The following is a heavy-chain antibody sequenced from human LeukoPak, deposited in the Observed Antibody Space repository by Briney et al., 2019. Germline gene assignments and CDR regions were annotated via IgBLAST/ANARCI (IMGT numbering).Heavy chain of an antibody. CDR3: AKGRRGYCSSTSCYASDYFDY. J-gene: IGHJ4*02. CDR2: IIPIFGTA. CDR1: GGTFSSYA. V-gene: IGHV1-69*05. D-gene: IGHD2-2*01. Sequence: ASVKVSCKASGGTFSSYAISWVRQAPGQGLEWMGGIIPIFGTANYAQKFQGRVTITTDESTSTAYMELRSLRAEDTAVYYCAKGRRGYCSSTSCYASDYFDYWGQGTLVTVSS.